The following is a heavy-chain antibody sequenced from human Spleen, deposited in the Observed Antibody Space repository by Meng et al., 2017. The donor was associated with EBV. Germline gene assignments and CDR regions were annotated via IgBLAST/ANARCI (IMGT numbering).Heavy chain of an antibody. CDR3: ASRGDGIFSNYDWFDL. CDR2: INHGGGT. CDR1: GGSLSGYY. J-gene: IGHJ5*02. D-gene: IGHD4-11*01. Sequence: QVQLQQWGAGLLQPSGTLSLTCAVHGGSLSGYYWSWIRQPPGKGLEWIGEINHGGGTSYNPSLKSRVTMSLDTSMNHFSLKLTSVTAADTAVYYCASRGDGIFSNYDWFDLWGQGTLVTVSS. V-gene: IGHV4-34*01.